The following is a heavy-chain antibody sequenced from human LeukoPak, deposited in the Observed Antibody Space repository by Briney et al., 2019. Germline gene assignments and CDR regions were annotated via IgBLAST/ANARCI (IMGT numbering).Heavy chain of an antibody. Sequence: GRSLRLSCAASGFTFSGYGMHWVRQAPGKGLEWVALISYDGNKTYYTDSVKGRFTISRDNSKNTLYLQMNSLRAEDTAVYYCAREGDDSSGYPTYWGQGTLVTVSS. V-gene: IGHV3-30*03. CDR3: AREGDDSSGYPTY. CDR1: GFTFSGYG. J-gene: IGHJ4*02. CDR2: ISYDGNKT. D-gene: IGHD3-22*01.